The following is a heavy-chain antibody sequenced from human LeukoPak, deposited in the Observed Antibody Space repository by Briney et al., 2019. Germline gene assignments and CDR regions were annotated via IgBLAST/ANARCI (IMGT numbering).Heavy chain of an antibody. CDR2: ISGSGGST. V-gene: IGHV3-23*01. CDR1: GFTFSSYG. J-gene: IGHJ4*02. D-gene: IGHD2-15*01. CDR3: AKEGEDIVVVVAATPPDY. Sequence: GGSLRLSCAASGFTFSSYGMSWVRQAPGKGLEWVSAISGSGGSTYYADSVKGRFTISRDNSKNTLYLQMNSLRAEDTAVYYCAKEGEDIVVVVAATPPDYWGQGTLVTVSS.